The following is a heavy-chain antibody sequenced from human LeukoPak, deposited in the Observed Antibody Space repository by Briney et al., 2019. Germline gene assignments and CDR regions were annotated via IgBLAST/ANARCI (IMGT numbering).Heavy chain of an antibody. J-gene: IGHJ4*02. V-gene: IGHV3-48*03. Sequence: GGSLRLSCAASGFTFSSYEMNWVRQAPGKGLEWVSYISSSGSTIYYADSVKGRFTISRDNAKNSLYLQMNSLRAEDTAVYYCARAPRYDYVWGSYRLDYWGQGTLVTVSS. CDR2: ISSSGSTI. CDR3: ARAPRYDYVWGSYRLDY. CDR1: GFTFSSYE. D-gene: IGHD3-16*02.